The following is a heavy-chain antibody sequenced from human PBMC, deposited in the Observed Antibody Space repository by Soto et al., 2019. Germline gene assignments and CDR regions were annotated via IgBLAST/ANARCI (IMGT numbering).Heavy chain of an antibody. D-gene: IGHD4-17*01. CDR2: IYYSGST. Sequence: PSETLSLTCTVSGGSISSYYWSWIRQPPGKGLEWIGYIYYSGSTNYNPSLKSQVTISVDTSKNQFSLKLSSVTAADTAVYYCARHYYGDPFDYWRQGTLVTVSS. V-gene: IGHV4-59*08. J-gene: IGHJ4*02. CDR3: ARHYYGDPFDY. CDR1: GGSISSYY.